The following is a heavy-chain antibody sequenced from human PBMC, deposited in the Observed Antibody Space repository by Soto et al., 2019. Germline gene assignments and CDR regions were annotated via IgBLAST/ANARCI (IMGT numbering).Heavy chain of an antibody. D-gene: IGHD3-22*01. CDR1: GGSISSYY. Sequence: TETLSLTCTVSGGSISSYYWSWIRQPPGKGLEWIGYIYYSESTNYNPSLKSRVTISVDTSKNQFSLKLTSVPAADTAVYYCARAYYDRSGYRLDPWGQGTLVTVSS. CDR2: IYYSEST. V-gene: IGHV4-59*01. J-gene: IGHJ5*02. CDR3: ARAYYDRSGYRLDP.